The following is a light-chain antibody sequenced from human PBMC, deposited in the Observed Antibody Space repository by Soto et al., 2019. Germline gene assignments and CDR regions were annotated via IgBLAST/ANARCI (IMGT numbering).Light chain of an antibody. CDR1: RSVSSNS. CDR2: GAS. J-gene: IGKJ5*01. V-gene: IGKV3-20*01. CDR3: QQYATSPPIT. Sequence: DIVLTQSPGTLSLSPGERATLSCRASRSVSSNSLAWYQQKPGQAPRLLIFGASNRATGIPDRFIGSGSGTDFTLTIGRLEPEDFAVYYCQQYATSPPITFGQGTRLEI.